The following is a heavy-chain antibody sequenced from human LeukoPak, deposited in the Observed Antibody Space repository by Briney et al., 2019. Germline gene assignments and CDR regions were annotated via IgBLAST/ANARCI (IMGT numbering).Heavy chain of an antibody. CDR3: ARGQVELPPNYYNGMDV. V-gene: IGHV4-39*01. CDR1: GGSIRSSYYY. Sequence: SETLSLTCTVSGGSIRSSYYYWGWIRQPPGKGLEWIGSIYDSGSTYYNPSLKSRVTISVDTSKNQFSLKLNSVTAADTAVYYCARGQVELPPNYYNGMDVWGQGTTVTVSS. J-gene: IGHJ6*02. CDR2: IYDSGST. D-gene: IGHD1-7*01.